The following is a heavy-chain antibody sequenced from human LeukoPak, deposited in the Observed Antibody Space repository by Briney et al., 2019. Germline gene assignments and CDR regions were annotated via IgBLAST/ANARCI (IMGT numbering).Heavy chain of an antibody. J-gene: IGHJ4*02. CDR1: GFTFSSYS. CDR3: AKAIHSSSSGVVDY. D-gene: IGHD6-6*01. Sequence: GGSLRLSCAASGFTFSSYSMNWVRQAPGKGLEWVTFIRYDGSNKYYAESVKGRFTISRDNSKNTLYLQMNSLRAEDTAVYYCAKAIHSSSSGVVDYWGQGTLVTVSP. V-gene: IGHV3-30*02. CDR2: IRYDGSNK.